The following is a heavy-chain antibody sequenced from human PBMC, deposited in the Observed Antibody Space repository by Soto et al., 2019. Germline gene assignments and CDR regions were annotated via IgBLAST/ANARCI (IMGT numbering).Heavy chain of an antibody. V-gene: IGHV1-24*01. Sequence: ASVKVSCKVSGYTLTELSMHWVRQPPGKGLEWMGGFDPEDAETIYARRFQGRVTMTEDTSADTAYMELSSLRSEDTAVYYCAAGIVPHGMDVWGQGTTVTVSS. CDR2: FDPEDAET. CDR1: GYTLTELS. CDR3: AAGIVPHGMDV. D-gene: IGHD1-26*01. J-gene: IGHJ6*02.